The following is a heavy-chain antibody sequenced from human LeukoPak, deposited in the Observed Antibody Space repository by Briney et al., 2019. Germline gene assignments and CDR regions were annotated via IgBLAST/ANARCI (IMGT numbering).Heavy chain of an antibody. Sequence: PGGSLRLSCAASGFTFGAYWMSWFRQAPGKGPEWVASIKDDGSAQFYVDSLEGRFTISRDNAENTLYLQMDTMRVEDTAVYYCARHIVGEQNFDYWSQGTLVTVSS. CDR2: IKDDGSAQ. CDR3: ARHIVGEQNFDY. D-gene: IGHD3-16*02. CDR1: GFTFGAYW. J-gene: IGHJ4*02. V-gene: IGHV3-7*01.